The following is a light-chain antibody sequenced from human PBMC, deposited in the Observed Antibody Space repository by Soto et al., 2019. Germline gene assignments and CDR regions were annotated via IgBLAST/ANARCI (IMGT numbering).Light chain of an antibody. CDR1: SSNIGSDT. CDR2: SNN. V-gene: IGLV1-44*01. CDR3: AAWDDSLNGPV. Sequence: QPVLTQPPSASGTPGQRVTISCSGSSSNIGSDTVKWYQHLPGTPPKLLIYSNNQRPSGVPDRFSGSKSGTSASLAISGLQSEDEADYYCAAWDDSLNGPVFGGGTKLTVL. J-gene: IGLJ2*01.